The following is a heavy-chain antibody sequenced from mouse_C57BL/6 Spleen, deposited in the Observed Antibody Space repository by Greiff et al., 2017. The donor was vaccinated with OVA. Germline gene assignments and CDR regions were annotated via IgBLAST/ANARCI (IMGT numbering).Heavy chain of an antibody. J-gene: IGHJ2*01. CDR2: IYPGDGDT. CDR1: GYAFSSSW. D-gene: IGHD1-1*01. V-gene: IGHV1-82*01. CDR3: ASFYYYGSSHDY. Sequence: QVQLQQSGPELVKPGASVKISCKASGYAFSSSWMHWVKQRPGKGLEWIGRIYPGDGDTNYNGKFKGKATLTADKSSSTAYMQLSSLTSEDSAVYFCASFYYYGSSHDYWGQGTTLTVSS.